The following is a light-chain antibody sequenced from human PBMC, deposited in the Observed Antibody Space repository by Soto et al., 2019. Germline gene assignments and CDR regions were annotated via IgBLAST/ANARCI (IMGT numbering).Light chain of an antibody. CDR2: GAS. CDR3: QQYGSSRWT. Sequence: EIVLTQSPGTLSLSPGERATLSCRASQSVSSSYLAWYQQKPGQAPRLLIYGASSRATGIPDRFSGSGSGTDFTLTISRLEPEDCVVYYCQQYGSSRWTFGQGTKVEIK. V-gene: IGKV3-20*01. J-gene: IGKJ1*01. CDR1: QSVSSSY.